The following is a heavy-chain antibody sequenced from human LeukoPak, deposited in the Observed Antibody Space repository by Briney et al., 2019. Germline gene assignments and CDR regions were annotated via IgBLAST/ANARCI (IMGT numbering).Heavy chain of an antibody. D-gene: IGHD3-10*01. Sequence: GASVKVSCKASGGTFSSYAISWVRQAPGQGLEWMGRIIPILGIANYAQKFQGRVTITADKSTSTAYMELSSLRSEDTAVYYCARGRYFGEQWEYFQHWGQGTLVTVSS. CDR2: IIPILGIA. J-gene: IGHJ1*01. CDR1: GGTFSSYA. V-gene: IGHV1-69*04. CDR3: ARGRYFGEQWEYFQH.